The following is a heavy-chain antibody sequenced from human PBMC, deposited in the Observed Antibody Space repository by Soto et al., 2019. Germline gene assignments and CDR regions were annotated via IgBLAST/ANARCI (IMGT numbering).Heavy chain of an antibody. D-gene: IGHD3-9*01. V-gene: IGHV3-33*01. J-gene: IGHJ4*02. Sequence: GGSLRLSCAASGFTFSSYGMHWVRQAPGKGLEWVAVIWYDGSNKYYADSVKGRFAISRDNSKNTLYLQMNSLRAEDTAVYYCVRQGIYDILTGSEGGVDYWGQGTLVTVSS. CDR1: GFTFSSYG. CDR3: VRQGIYDILTGSEGGVDY. CDR2: IWYDGSNK.